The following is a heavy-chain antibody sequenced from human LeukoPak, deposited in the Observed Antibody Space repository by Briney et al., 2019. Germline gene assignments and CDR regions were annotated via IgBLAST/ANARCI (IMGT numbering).Heavy chain of an antibody. CDR1: GGSISSYY. V-gene: IGHV4-59*01. CDR2: IYYSGST. CDR3: AREGTSYGMDV. D-gene: IGHD3-10*01. J-gene: IGHJ6*02. Sequence: SETLSLTCTVSGGSISSYYWSWIRQPPGKGLEWIGYIYYSGSTNYNPSLKSRVTISVDTSKNQFSLKLRSVTAADTAVYYCAREGTSYGMDVWGQGTTVTVSS.